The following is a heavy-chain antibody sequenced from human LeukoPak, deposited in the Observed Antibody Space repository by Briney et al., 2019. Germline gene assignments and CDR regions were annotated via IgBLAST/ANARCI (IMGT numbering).Heavy chain of an antibody. D-gene: IGHD2-2*01. Sequence: SETLSLTCAVYGGSFSSYYWSWIRQPPGKGLEWIGEIYHSGSTNYNPSLKSRVTISVDTSKNQFSLKLSSVTAADTAVYYCARGGNHCSSTSCSRYYYYYGMDVWGKGTTVTVSS. CDR3: ARGGNHCSSTSCSRYYYYYGMDV. CDR1: GGSFSSYY. CDR2: IYHSGST. J-gene: IGHJ6*04. V-gene: IGHV4-34*01.